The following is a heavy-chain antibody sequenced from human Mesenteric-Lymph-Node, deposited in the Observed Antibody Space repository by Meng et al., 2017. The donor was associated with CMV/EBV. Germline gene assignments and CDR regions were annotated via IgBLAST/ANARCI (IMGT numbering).Heavy chain of an antibody. CDR2: ISSSSSYI. V-gene: IGHV3-21*06. Sequence: GGSLRLSCAASGFTFSSYSMNWVRQPPGKGRGWVSSISSSSSYIYYADSVKGRFTISRDIAKNTVYLQMNGLRVEYRAVYYCATVFDYWGRGALVTVSS. J-gene: IGHJ4*02. CDR3: ATVFDY. CDR1: GFTFSSYS.